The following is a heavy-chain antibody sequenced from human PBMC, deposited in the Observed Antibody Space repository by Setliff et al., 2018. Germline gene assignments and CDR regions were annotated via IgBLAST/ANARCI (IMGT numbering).Heavy chain of an antibody. Sequence: GASVKVSCKASGYTFTSYDINWVRQATGQGLEWMGWMNPNSGNTGYAQKFQGRVTMTRNTSISTVFLELSTLRSEDTAVYYCTRDFLGATASFDIWGQGTMVTVSS. J-gene: IGHJ3*02. CDR2: MNPNSGNT. D-gene: IGHD3-3*01. CDR1: GYTFTSYD. CDR3: TRDFLGATASFDI. V-gene: IGHV1-8*02.